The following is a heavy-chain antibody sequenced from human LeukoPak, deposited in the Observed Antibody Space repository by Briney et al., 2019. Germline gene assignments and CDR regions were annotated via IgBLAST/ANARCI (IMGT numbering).Heavy chain of an antibody. CDR1: GFTFSSYS. CDR3: ARGAQRFLEWLSGAYYMDV. D-gene: IGHD3-3*01. J-gene: IGHJ6*03. Sequence: SGGSLRLSCAASGFTFSSYSMNWVRQAPGKGLEWVSYISSSSSTMYYADSVKGRFTISRDNAKNSLYLQMNSLRAEDTAVYYCARGAQRFLEWLSGAYYMDVWGKGTTVTVSS. CDR2: ISSSSSTM. V-gene: IGHV3-48*01.